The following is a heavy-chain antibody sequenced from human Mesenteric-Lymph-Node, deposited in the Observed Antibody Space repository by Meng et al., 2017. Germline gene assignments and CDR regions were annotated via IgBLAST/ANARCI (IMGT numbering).Heavy chain of an antibody. V-gene: IGHV3-7*01. CDR1: GFTFSSYG. Sequence: GESLKISCAASGFTFSSYGMHWVRQAPGKGLEWVANIKQDGSEMYYVDSVKGRFTISRDNAKNSLYLQMNSLRAEDTAVYYCARDRGWAEWLFPYYYYGMDVWGQGTTVTVSS. CDR2: IKQDGSEM. D-gene: IGHD3-3*01. CDR3: ARDRGWAEWLFPYYYYGMDV. J-gene: IGHJ6*02.